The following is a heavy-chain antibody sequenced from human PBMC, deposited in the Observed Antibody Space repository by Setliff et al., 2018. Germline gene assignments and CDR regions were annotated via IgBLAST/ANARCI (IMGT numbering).Heavy chain of an antibody. Sequence: PSETLSLTCTVSGGSLRGNAIFWGWIRQPPGKGLEWIGSTYYNGDAYYNPSLKSRVTMSVDTSRNQFSLKLSSVTAADTAVYYCARHVGIRGRGYNYYYYYMDVWGKGTTVTVSS. J-gene: IGHJ6*03. D-gene: IGHD3-10*01. CDR1: GGSLRGNAIF. CDR2: TYYNGDA. CDR3: ARHVGIRGRGYNYYYYYMDV. V-gene: IGHV4-39*01.